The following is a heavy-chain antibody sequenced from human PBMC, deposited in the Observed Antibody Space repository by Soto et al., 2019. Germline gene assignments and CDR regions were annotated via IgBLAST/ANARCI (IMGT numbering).Heavy chain of an antibody. D-gene: IGHD4-17*01. V-gene: IGHV4-31*03. Sequence: SETLSLTCTVSGGSISSGGYYWSWIRQHPGKGLEWIGYIYYSGSTHYNPSLKSRVTISVDTSKNQFSLKLSSVTAADTAVYYCARDRFYGDYVFDYWGQGTLVTVS. CDR2: IYYSGST. J-gene: IGHJ4*02. CDR3: ARDRFYGDYVFDY. CDR1: GGSISSGGYY.